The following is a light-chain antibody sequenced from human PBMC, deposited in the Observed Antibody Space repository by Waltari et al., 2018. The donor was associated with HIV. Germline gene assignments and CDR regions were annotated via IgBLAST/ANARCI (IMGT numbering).Light chain of an antibody. CDR1: QNIGDY. J-gene: IGKJ2*01. CDR2: AAS. CDR3: QQTYSAPHT. Sequence: DIQMTQSPSSLSASVGERVTITCRASQNIGDYLNWYRQKPGKAPRLLIYAASNLQSGVPSRFSGGGSGTDFTLTISSLQPDDFAVYYCQQTYSAPHTFGQGTKLEIK. V-gene: IGKV1-39*01.